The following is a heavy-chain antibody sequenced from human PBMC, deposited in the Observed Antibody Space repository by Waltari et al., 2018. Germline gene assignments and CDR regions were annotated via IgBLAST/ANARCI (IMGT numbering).Heavy chain of an antibody. CDR1: GYSISSGYY. D-gene: IGHD1-26*01. CDR2: IYHSGST. Sequence: QVQLQESGPGLVKPSETLSLTCAVSGYSISSGYYWGWLRQPPGKGLEWIGSIYHSGSTYYNPSLKSRVTISVDTSKNQFSLKLSSVTAADTAVYYCARHPHPPPGSSVDYWGQGTLVTVSS. J-gene: IGHJ4*02. CDR3: ARHPHPPPGSSVDY. V-gene: IGHV4-38-2*01.